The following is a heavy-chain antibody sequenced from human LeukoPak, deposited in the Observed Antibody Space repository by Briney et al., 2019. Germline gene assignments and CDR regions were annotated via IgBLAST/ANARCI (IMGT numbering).Heavy chain of an antibody. Sequence: GGSLRLSCAASGFTFSSYAMSWVRQAPGKGLEWVSAISGSGGSTYYADSVKGRFTISRDNSKNTLYLQMNSLRAEDTAVYYCAKRPGRLLWFGEYFDYWGQGTLVTVSS. V-gene: IGHV3-23*01. CDR1: GFTFSSYA. CDR2: ISGSGGST. CDR3: AKRPGRLLWFGEYFDY. J-gene: IGHJ4*02. D-gene: IGHD3-10*01.